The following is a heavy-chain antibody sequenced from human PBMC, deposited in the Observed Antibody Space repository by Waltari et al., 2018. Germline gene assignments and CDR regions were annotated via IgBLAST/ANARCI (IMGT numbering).Heavy chain of an antibody. CDR3: ARGAGGANEL. V-gene: IGHV4-4*02. Sequence: QVQLQQWGAGLLKPSETLSLTCAVSGGSVSSGSWWSWVRQSPGKGLEWIAEISHSGGSNYNPSLKSRGTMAVDTSKNQFSLKLSSVTAADTAVYYCARGAGGANELWGQGTLVTVSS. CDR2: ISHSGGS. J-gene: IGHJ4*02. CDR1: GGSVSSGSW. D-gene: IGHD3-16*01.